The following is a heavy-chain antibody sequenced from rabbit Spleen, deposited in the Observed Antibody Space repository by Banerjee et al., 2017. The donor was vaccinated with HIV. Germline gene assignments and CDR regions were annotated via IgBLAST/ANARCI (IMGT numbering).Heavy chain of an antibody. V-gene: IGHV1S45*01. CDR3: ARDTGSSFSSYGMDL. CDR2: IDTGSSGFT. J-gene: IGHJ6*01. D-gene: IGHD8-1*01. Sequence: QEQLEESGGGLVKPGGALTLTCKASGVSFSSYYYICWVRQAPGKGLEWIACIDTGSSGFTYFASWAKGQFTISKTSSTTVTLQMTSLTAADTATYFCARDTGSSFSSYGMDLWGPGTLVTVS. CDR1: GVSFSSYYY.